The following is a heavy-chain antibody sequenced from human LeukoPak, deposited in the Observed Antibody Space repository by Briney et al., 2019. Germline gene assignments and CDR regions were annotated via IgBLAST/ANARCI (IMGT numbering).Heavy chain of an antibody. CDR2: IYHSGST. V-gene: IGHV4-30-2*01. CDR3: ARGYGDYDPYFDY. CDR1: GGSISSGGYS. Sequence: SQTLSLTCAVSGGSISSGGYSWSWIRQPPGKGLEWIGYIYHSGSTYYNPSLKSRVTISAGRSKNQFSLKLSSVAAADTAVYYCARGYGDYDPYFDYWGQGTLVTVSS. D-gene: IGHD4-17*01. J-gene: IGHJ4*02.